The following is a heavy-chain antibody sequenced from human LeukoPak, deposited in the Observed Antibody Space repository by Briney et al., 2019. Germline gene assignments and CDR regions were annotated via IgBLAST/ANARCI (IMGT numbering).Heavy chain of an antibody. V-gene: IGHV1-69*10. Sequence: GASVKVSCKPSGGTFNSYAISWVRQAPGQGLEWMGGIIPIFDISNHAQKFQGRISITADRFTTTAYLELSSLRSEDTAVYYCARDFGVVILGGHVDPWGQGPLVTVSS. CDR1: GGTFNSYA. J-gene: IGHJ5*02. CDR2: IIPIFDIS. CDR3: ARDFGVVILGGHVDP. D-gene: IGHD3-3*01.